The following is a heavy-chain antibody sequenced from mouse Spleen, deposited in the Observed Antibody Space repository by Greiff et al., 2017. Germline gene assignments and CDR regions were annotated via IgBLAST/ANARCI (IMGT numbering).Heavy chain of an antibody. J-gene: IGHJ4*01. D-gene: IGHD2-3*01. CDR2: ISYDGSN. Sequence: EVQLQQSGPGLVKPSQSLSLTCSVTGYSITSGYYWNWIRQFPGNKLEWMGYISYDGSNNYNPSLKNRISITRDTSKNQFFLKLNSVTTEDTATYYCASSDDGYSYYAMDYWGQGTSVTVSS. CDR3: ASSDDGYSYYAMDY. CDR1: GYSITSGYY. V-gene: IGHV3-6*01.